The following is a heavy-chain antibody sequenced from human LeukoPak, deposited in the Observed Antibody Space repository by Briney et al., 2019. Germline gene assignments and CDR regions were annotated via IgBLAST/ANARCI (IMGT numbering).Heavy chain of an antibody. CDR1: GFTFSNAW. CDR3: ARMGPDSSGSEY. D-gene: IGHD3-22*01. CDR2: IYYSGST. V-gene: IGHV4-59*08. J-gene: IGHJ4*02. Sequence: GSLRLSCAASGFTFSNAWMSWVRQAPGKGLEWIGYIYYSGSTNYNPSLKSRVTISVDTSKNQFSLKLSSVTAADTAVYYCARMGPDSSGSEYWGQGTLVTVSS.